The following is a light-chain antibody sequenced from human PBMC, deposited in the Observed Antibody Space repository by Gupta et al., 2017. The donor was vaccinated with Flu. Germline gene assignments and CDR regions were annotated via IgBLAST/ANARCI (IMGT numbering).Light chain of an antibody. V-gene: IGKV3-15*01. CDR2: GAS. Sequence: EIVMTQSPGTLSVSPGERATLSCRASQTVRSDLAWYQQKAGQAPRLLIYGASTRATGAPARFSGSGSGTEFTLTISSLQSEDFAVYYCQQYNNWAPLTFGGGTKVEIK. CDR3: QQYNNWAPLT. CDR1: QTVRSD. J-gene: IGKJ4*01.